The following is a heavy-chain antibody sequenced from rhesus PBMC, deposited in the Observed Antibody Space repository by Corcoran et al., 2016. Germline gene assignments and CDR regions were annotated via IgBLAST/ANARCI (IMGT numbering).Heavy chain of an antibody. J-gene: IGHJ5-1*01. CDR2: ITGRTGST. Sequence: QVQLQESGPGLVKPSETLSLTCAVSGYSIRSSYHWGWIRQPPGKGLEYIGFITGRTGSTPHNPSRKRRVTLSTDTSKSQFALKLSSLSAADTAVYFCARHTPGGGGRTVRVDVWGPGVLVTVSS. CDR1: GYSIRSSYH. CDR3: ARHTPGGGGRTVRVDV. V-gene: IGHV4-99*01. D-gene: IGHD1-44*01.